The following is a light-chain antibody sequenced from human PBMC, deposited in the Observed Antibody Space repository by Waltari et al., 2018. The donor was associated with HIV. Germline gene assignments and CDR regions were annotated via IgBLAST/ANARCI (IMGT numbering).Light chain of an antibody. CDR2: SNN. J-gene: IGLJ2*01. V-gene: IGLV1-44*01. CDR3: GTWDDSLKVWAV. CDR1: NSNIGRDA. Sequence: QSVLTQPPPVSGTPGQTVTIFCSGSNSNIGRDAANWYQHLQEPAPKLLISSNNQRPSGVPARFSGSSSGTSASLAISGLRFDDGAVYYFGTWDDSLKVWAVFGGGTKLTVL.